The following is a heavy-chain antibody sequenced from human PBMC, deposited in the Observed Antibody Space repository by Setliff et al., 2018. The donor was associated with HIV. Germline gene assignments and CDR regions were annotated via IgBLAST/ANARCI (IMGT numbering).Heavy chain of an antibody. D-gene: IGHD3-10*01. Sequence: PGGSLRLSCAAFGFTLSNYGMHWVRQAPGKGLEWVAFLRFDGSNKSYGDSVKGRFTISRDNSKNTLYVQMNSLRAEDTAVYYCARHDVVRGAIDNWGQGNLVTVSS. CDR1: GFTLSNYG. J-gene: IGHJ4*02. V-gene: IGHV3-30*02. CDR2: LRFDGSNK. CDR3: ARHDVVRGAIDN.